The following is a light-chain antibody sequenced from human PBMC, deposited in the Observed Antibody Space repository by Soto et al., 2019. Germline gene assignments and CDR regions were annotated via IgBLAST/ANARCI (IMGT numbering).Light chain of an antibody. CDR1: QGISSW. CDR3: QHYNSYSEA. V-gene: IGKV1-5*03. J-gene: IGKJ1*01. Sequence: IRMTQSPSSFSASTGDRVTITFRASQGISSWLAWYQQKPGKAPKLLIYKASTLKSGVPSRFSGSGSGTEFTLTISSLQPDDFATYYCQHYNSYSEAFGQGTKVDIK. CDR2: KAS.